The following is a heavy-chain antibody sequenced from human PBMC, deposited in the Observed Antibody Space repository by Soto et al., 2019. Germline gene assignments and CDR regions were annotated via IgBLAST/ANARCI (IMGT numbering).Heavy chain of an antibody. D-gene: IGHD3-3*01. V-gene: IGHV3-23*01. CDR1: GFTFSSYA. CDR2: ISGSGGST. CDR3: AKASLYFFGVVTTPVDY. Sequence: HPGGSLRLSCAASGFTFSSYAMSWVRQAPGKGLEWVSAISGSGGSTYYADSVKGRFTISRDNSKNTLYLQMNSLRAEDTAVYYCAKASLYFFGVVTTPVDYWGQGTLVTVSS. J-gene: IGHJ4*02.